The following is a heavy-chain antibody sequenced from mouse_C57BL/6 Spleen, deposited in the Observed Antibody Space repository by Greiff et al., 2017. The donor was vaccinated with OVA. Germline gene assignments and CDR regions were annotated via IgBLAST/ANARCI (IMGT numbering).Heavy chain of an antibody. CDR3: AGDSDGYCYFEV. J-gene: IGHJ1*03. V-gene: IGHV12-3*01. Sequence: VQLVESGPGLVKPSQSLFLTCSITGFPITSGYYWIWIRQSPGKPLEWMGYITHSGETFYNPSLQSPISITIEKSKNPFFLQLNSVTTEDTAMYYCAGDSDGYCYFEVWGTGTTVTVSS. CDR1: GFPITSGYY. D-gene: IGHD2-3*01. CDR2: ITHSGET.